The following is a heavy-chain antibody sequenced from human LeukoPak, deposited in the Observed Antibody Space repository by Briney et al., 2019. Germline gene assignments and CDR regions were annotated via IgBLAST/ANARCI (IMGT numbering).Heavy chain of an antibody. CDR3: AKFALRYCSGGSCHPFDY. J-gene: IGHJ4*02. CDR2: ISSSGSTI. D-gene: IGHD2-15*01. CDR1: GFTFSSYE. V-gene: IGHV3-48*03. Sequence: GRSLRLSCAASGFTFSSYEMNWVRQAPGKGLEWVSYISSSGSTIYYADSVKGRFTISRDNAKNSLYLQMNSLRAEDTAVYYCAKFALRYCSGGSCHPFDYWGQGTLVTVSS.